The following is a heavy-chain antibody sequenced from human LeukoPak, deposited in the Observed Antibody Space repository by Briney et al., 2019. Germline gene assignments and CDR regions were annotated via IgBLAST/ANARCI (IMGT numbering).Heavy chain of an antibody. CDR3: ARDPPAVAANTYG. CDR1: GVTVSNNY. V-gene: IGHV3-66*01. D-gene: IGHD6-6*01. J-gene: IGHJ4*02. Sequence: GGSLRLSCAASGVTVSNNYMNWVRQAPGKWLEWVSLIYSGGSTYYADSVKGRFTISRDNSKNTLYLQMNSLRAEDTAVYYCARDPPAVAANTYGWGQGTLVTVSS. CDR2: IYSGGST.